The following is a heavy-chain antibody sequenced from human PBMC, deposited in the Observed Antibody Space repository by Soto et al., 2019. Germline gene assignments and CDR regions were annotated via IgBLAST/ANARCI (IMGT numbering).Heavy chain of an antibody. V-gene: IGHV3-48*02. CDR1: GYTLSAYS. J-gene: IGHJ6*02. D-gene: IGHD3-16*01. CDR2: INSGSDTI. Sequence: GGSLRLSCAASGYTLSAYSMNWVRQAPGKGLEWISFINSGSDTIYYGDSVKGRFTISRDNAKNALYLQMNSLRDDDTAVYYCARPHLDRPTYYGLDVWCQGTTVTVSS. CDR3: ARPHLDRPTYYGLDV.